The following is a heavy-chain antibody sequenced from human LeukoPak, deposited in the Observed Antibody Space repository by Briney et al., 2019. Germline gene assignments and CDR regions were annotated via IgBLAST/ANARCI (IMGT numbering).Heavy chain of an antibody. V-gene: IGHV4-38-2*02. CDR3: AREVGIVVVI. J-gene: IGHJ4*02. CDR2: IYYGGST. CDR1: GYSISSGYY. D-gene: IGHD3-22*01. Sequence: SETLSLTCTVSGYSISSGYYWGWIRQPPGEGVQWIGNIYYGGSTYYNQSLKSRVTISVDTSKNQFSLKLSSVTAADTAVYYCAREVGIVVVIWGQGTLVTVSS.